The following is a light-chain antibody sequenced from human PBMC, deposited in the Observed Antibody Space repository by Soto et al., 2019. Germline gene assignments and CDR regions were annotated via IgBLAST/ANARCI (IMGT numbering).Light chain of an antibody. CDR1: SSDVGTYNY. CDR2: DVS. CDR3: SSYTSRSTGV. Sequence: QSVLTQPASVSGSPGQSITISCTGSSSDVGTYNYVSWYQQHPGKAPKLIIYDVSNRPSGTSNRFSGSKSGNTASLTISGLQAEDEADYYCSSYTSRSTGVFGGGTKLTVL. V-gene: IGLV2-14*03. J-gene: IGLJ2*01.